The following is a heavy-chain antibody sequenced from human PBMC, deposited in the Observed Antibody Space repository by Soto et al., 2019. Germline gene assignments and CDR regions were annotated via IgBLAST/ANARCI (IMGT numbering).Heavy chain of an antibody. CDR3: AKDAGHGPNWFDP. D-gene: IGHD3-10*01. CDR1: GFTFSSYA. Sequence: GGSLRLSCAASGFTFSSYALSWVRQAPGKGLEWVSTISGSGGSIYNANSVKGRFTISRDNSKNTLYLQMNSLRVEDTAVYYCAKDAGHGPNWFDPWGQGTLVTAPQ. J-gene: IGHJ5*02. CDR2: ISGSGGSI. V-gene: IGHV3-23*01.